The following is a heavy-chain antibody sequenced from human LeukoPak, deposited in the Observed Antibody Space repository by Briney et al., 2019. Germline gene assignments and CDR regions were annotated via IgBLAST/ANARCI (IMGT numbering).Heavy chain of an antibody. D-gene: IGHD3-22*01. Sequence: SETLSLTCTVSGGSISSGDYYWSWIRQPPGTGLEWIGYIYYSGSTYYNPSLKSRVTISVNTSKNQFSLKLSSLTAADTAVYYCASGTCRPYYYDLKMDYWGQGTLVTVSS. V-gene: IGHV4-30-4*08. CDR2: IYYSGST. CDR3: ASGTCRPYYYDLKMDY. J-gene: IGHJ4*02. CDR1: GGSISSGDYY.